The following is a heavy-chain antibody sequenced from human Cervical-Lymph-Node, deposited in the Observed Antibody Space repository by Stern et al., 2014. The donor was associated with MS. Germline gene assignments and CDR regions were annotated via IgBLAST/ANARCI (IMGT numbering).Heavy chain of an antibody. CDR3: ARDGPQVGAGSFDI. J-gene: IGHJ3*02. CDR2: IYYSGST. CDR1: GGSISSDDYY. Sequence: QVQLQESGPGLVKPSQTLSLTCTVSGGSISSDDYYWSWIRQHPGKGLEWIGYIYYSGSTYYNPSLKSRVTISVDTSKSQFSLELSSVTAADTAVYYCARDGPQVGAGSFDIWGQGTMVTVSS. V-gene: IGHV4-31*03. D-gene: IGHD1-26*01.